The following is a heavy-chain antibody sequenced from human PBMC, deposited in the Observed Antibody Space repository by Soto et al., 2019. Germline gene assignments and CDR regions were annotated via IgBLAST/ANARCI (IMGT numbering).Heavy chain of an antibody. CDR3: TRKRFGMDV. CDR1: GFTFRSFT. CDR2: IKEDGSEK. V-gene: IGHV3-7*03. Sequence: GGSLRLSCAASGFTFRSFTMNWVRQAPGKGLEWVANIKEDGSEKDYVDPVKGRFTITRDNAKNSLYLQMNNLRAEDTAVYFCTRKRFGMDVWGQGTTVTVSS. J-gene: IGHJ6*02.